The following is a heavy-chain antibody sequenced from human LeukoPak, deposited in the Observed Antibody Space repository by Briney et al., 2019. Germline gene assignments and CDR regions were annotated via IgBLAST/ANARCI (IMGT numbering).Heavy chain of an antibody. D-gene: IGHD6-13*01. CDR1: GFTFSSYG. J-gene: IGHJ4*02. Sequence: GGFLRLSCAASGFTFSSYGMHWVRQAPGKGLEWVAVIWYDGSNKYYADSVKGRFTISRDNSKNTLYLQMNSLRAEDTAVYYCARDVLPGSSWYYFDYWGQGTLVTVSS. CDR3: ARDVLPGSSWYYFDY. V-gene: IGHV3-33*08. CDR2: IWYDGSNK.